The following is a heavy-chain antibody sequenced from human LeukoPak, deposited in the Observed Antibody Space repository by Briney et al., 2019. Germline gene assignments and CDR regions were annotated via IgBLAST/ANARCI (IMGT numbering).Heavy chain of an antibody. V-gene: IGHV4-59*01. CDR3: ARDAYSYGLGWFDP. Sequence: SETLSLTCTVSGGSISSYYWSWIRQPPGKGLGWIGYIYYPSLKSRVTISVDTSKNQISLRLSSVTAADTAVYYCARDAYSYGLGWFDPWGQGTLVTVSS. CDR2: IY. CDR1: GGSISSYY. J-gene: IGHJ5*02. D-gene: IGHD5-18*01.